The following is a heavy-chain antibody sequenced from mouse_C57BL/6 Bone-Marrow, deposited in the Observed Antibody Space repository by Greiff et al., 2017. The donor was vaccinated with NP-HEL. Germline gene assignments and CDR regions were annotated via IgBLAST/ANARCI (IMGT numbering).Heavy chain of an antibody. D-gene: IGHD2-1*01. CDR3: ARLYYGNLDY. CDR2: IDPSDSET. J-gene: IGHJ2*01. CDR1: GYTFTSYW. Sequence: QVQLQQSGAELVRPGSSVKLSCKASGYTFTSYWMHWVKQRPIQGLEWIGNIDPSDSETHYNQKFKDKATLTVDKSSSTAYMQLSSLTSEDSAVYYCARLYYGNLDYWGQGTTLTVSS. V-gene: IGHV1-52*01.